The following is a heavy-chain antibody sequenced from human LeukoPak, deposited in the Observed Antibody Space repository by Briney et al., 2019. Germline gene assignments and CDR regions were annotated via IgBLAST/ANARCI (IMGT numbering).Heavy chain of an antibody. J-gene: IGHJ5*02. CDR3: ARDSNGYYDFWSGYNKYNWFDP. D-gene: IGHD3-3*01. V-gene: IGHV1-69*01. CDR1: GGTFSSYA. Sequence: GSSVKVSCKASGGTFSSYAISWVRQAPGQGLEWVGGIIPIFGTANYAQKFQGRVTITADESTSTAYMELSSLRSEDTAVYYCARDSNGYYDFWSGYNKYNWFDPWGQGTLVTVSS. CDR2: IIPIFGTA.